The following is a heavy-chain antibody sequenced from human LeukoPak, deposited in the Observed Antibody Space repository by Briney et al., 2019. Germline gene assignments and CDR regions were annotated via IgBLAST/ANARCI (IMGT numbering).Heavy chain of an antibody. Sequence: SETLSLTCSVSGGSLKSYYWNWIRQPPGKGLEWIGCIYYSGSTNYNPSLKSRVTISVDTSKNQFSLKLSSVTAADTAVYYCAREEYSYGLVGDWGQGTLVTVSS. J-gene: IGHJ4*02. CDR1: GGSLKSYY. CDR3: AREEYSYGLVGD. V-gene: IGHV4-59*01. D-gene: IGHD5-18*01. CDR2: IYYSGST.